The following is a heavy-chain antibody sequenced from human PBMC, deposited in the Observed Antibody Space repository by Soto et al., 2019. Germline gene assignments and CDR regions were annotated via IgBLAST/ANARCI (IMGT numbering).Heavy chain of an antibody. CDR2: ISYDGANK. V-gene: IGHV3-30*18. Sequence: QVHLVESGGGVVQPGRSLRLSCAASGFSFRSHGMHWVRQAPGKGLEWVAVISYDGANKYYADSVRGRFTISRVNSEKTLFLQMNNLRSEDTAVYYCAKAGPPSSWLPLDSWCQGTRVTVSS. CDR3: AKAGPPSSWLPLDS. CDR1: GFSFRSHG. D-gene: IGHD6-19*01. J-gene: IGHJ4*02.